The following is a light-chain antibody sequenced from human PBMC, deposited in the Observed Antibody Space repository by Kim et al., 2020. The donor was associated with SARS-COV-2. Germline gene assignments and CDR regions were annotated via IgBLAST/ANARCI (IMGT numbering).Light chain of an antibody. CDR3: SSYTSSTTLEI. CDR2: DVT. CDR1: SSDVGYYNY. V-gene: IGLV2-14*03. Sequence: QSVLTQPASVSGSPGQSITISCTGTSSDVGYYNYVSWYQQHPGKAPKLMIYDVTKRPSGVSSRFSGSKSGNTASLTISGLQTEDEADYYCSSYTSSTTLEIFGGGTKVTVL. J-gene: IGLJ2*01.